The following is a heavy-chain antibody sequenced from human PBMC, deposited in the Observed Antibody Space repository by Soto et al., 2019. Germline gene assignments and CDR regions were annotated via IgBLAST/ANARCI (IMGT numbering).Heavy chain of an antibody. V-gene: IGHV3-7*01. CDR2: IKQDGSEM. D-gene: IGHD6-19*01. CDR3: ARDQAVASFRYFYGMDV. CDR1: GFAFSSYW. J-gene: IGHJ6*02. Sequence: GSLRLSCAASGFAFSSYWMSWVRQAPGKGLEWVANIKQDGSEMFYVDSVKGRFTISRDNAKNSLYLLMNSLRAEDTAVYYCARDQAVASFRYFYGMDVWGQGTTVTVSS.